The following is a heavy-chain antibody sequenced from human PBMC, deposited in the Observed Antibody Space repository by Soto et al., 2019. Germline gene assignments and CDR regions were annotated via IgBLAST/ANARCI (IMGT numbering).Heavy chain of an antibody. J-gene: IGHJ4*02. CDR2: IIPTFGTP. CDR3: ASERSAQYFDF. D-gene: IGHD1-26*01. V-gene: IGHV1-69*06. CDR1: GGTFSSHG. Sequence: QVQLVQSGTVVQRRGSSVKVSCQASGGTFSSHGMAWVRQAPGQGLEWMGGIIPTFGTPTYAPKFQGRVTITADKSTNTAYKELSSLRSEDTGVYYCASERSAQYFDFWGQGTLITVSS.